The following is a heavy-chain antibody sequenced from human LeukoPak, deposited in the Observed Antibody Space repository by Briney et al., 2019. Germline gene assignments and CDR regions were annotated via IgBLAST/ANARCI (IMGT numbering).Heavy chain of an antibody. CDR2: ISYDGSTK. V-gene: IGHV3-30*18. J-gene: IGHJ4*02. CDR3: AKDRHFYGAGTYYNLDY. Sequence: PGGSLRLSCAASGFIFSTHGVHWVRQAPGKGLEWVSLISYDGSTKYYADSVEGRFTISRDNSKSTLYLQLNSLRVEDTAVYYCAKDRHFYGAGTYYNLDYWGQGTLVTVSS. CDR1: GFIFSTHG. D-gene: IGHD3-10*01.